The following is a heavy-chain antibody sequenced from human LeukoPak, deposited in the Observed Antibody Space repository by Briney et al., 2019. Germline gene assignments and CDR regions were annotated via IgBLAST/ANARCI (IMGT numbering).Heavy chain of an antibody. CDR2: IKSKTDGETT. J-gene: IGHJ3*02. Sequence: GGSLRLSCVDSGFTFTNAWMSWVRQAPGKGLEWIGRIKSKTDGETTNYAEPVRGRFTISRDDSKSAVYLQMNSLRAEDTAVYYCARDFLDTVVVVAATSSNQQRPNDAFDIWGQGTMVTVSS. CDR3: ARDFLDTVVVVAATSSNQQRPNDAFDI. D-gene: IGHD2-15*01. CDR1: GFTFTNAW. V-gene: IGHV3-15*01.